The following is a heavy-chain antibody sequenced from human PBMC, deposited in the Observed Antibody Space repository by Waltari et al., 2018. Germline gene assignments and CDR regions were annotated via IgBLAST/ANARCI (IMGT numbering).Heavy chain of an antibody. CDR3: ASLLDYVDY. V-gene: IGHV3-74*01. CDR2: INSDGSNT. J-gene: IGHJ4*02. Sequence: WVRQAPGKGLVWVSRINSDGSNTNYADSVKGRFTISRDNAKNTLYLQMNSLRADDTAVYYCASLLDYVDYWGQGTLVTVSS.